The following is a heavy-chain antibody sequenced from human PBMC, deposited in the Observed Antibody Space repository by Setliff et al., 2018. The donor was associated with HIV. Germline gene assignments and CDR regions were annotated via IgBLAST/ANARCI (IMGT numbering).Heavy chain of an antibody. D-gene: IGHD6-6*01. J-gene: IGHJ6*03. V-gene: IGHV4-59*01. Sequence: PSETLSLTCNYSGNSFSGYHWNWIRQPAGKGLEWIGYIYYSGTTKYNPSLKSRVTISVDTSKNQFSLKLSSVTAADTAVYYCASEAWTSYRSSSGYYYYYMDVWGKGTTVTVSS. CDR2: IYYSGTT. CDR1: GNSFSGYH. CDR3: ASEAWTSYRSSSGYYYYYMDV.